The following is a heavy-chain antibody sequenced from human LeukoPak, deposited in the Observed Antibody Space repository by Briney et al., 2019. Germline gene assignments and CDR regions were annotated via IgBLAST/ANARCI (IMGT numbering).Heavy chain of an antibody. V-gene: IGHV4-59*01. CDR1: GGSISHYY. D-gene: IGHD1-26*01. Sequence: PSETLSLTCTVSGGSISHYYWSWIRQPPGKGLEWIGYIFYSGSTNYNPSLKSRVTISVDTSMNQFSLKLSSVTAADTAVYYCARGLLAPNYFDSWGQGTLVTVSS. J-gene: IGHJ4*02. CDR3: ARGLLAPNYFDS. CDR2: IFYSGST.